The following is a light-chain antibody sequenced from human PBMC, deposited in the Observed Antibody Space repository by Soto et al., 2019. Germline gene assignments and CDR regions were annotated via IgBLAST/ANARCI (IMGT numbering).Light chain of an antibody. CDR2: DVS. J-gene: IGLJ7*01. V-gene: IGLV2-14*03. Sequence: QSALTQPASVSGSPGQSITISCTGTSSDVGGYNYVSWYQQHPGKAPKLMIYDVSNRPSGVSNRFSGSKSGNTASLTSSGLPAEDEDDYYCRSYTSRNTAVFGGGTQLTVL. CDR1: SSDVGGYNY. CDR3: RSYTSRNTAV.